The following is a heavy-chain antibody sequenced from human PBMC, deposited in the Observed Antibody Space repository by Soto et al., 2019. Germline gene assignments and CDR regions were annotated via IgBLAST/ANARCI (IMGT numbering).Heavy chain of an antibody. J-gene: IGHJ5*02. CDR1: GFTFSSYA. D-gene: IGHD3-22*01. CDR2: ISGSGGST. V-gene: IGHV3-23*01. CDR3: AKDRYYYDSSGYYSRWFDP. Sequence: GGSLRLSCAASGFTFSSYAMSWVRQAPGKGLEWVSAISGSGGSTYYADSLKGRFTISRDKSKNTLYLQMNSRRAGDTAVDYCAKDRYYYDSSGYYSRWFDPWGQGTLVTVSS.